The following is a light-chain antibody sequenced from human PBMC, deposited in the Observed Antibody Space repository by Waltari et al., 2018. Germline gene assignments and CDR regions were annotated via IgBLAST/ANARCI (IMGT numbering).Light chain of an antibody. J-gene: IGKJ2*03. Sequence: DIQMTQSPSSLSASVGDRVTITCRASQGINNFLSWYQQKPGKAPKRLIYYASTLESGVPLRFSGGGSGTHYTLTINSLQPEDIATYYYQQYDNFPPSFGQGTKVEI. CDR3: QQYDNFPPS. V-gene: IGKV1-33*01. CDR1: QGINNF. CDR2: YAS.